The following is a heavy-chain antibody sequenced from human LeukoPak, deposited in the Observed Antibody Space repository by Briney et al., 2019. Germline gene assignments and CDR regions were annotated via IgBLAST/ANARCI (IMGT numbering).Heavy chain of an antibody. CDR3: ARGHGSYYYYMDV. CDR1: GFTVSSNY. V-gene: IGHV3-53*01. CDR2: IYSGGST. D-gene: IGHD3-10*01. Sequence: GGSLRLSCAASGFTVSSNYMSWVRQAPGKGLEWVSAIYSGGSTYYADSVKGRFTISRDNSKNTLYLQMNSLRAEDTAVYYCARGHGSYYYYMDVWGKGTTVTVSS. J-gene: IGHJ6*03.